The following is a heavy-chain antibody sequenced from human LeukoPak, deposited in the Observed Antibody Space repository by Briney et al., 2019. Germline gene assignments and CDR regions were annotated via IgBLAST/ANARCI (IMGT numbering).Heavy chain of an antibody. CDR3: AKQLGYCSDGSCYFPY. CDR1: GFTFSSYA. J-gene: IGHJ4*02. V-gene: IGHV3-23*01. Sequence: PGGSLRLSCAASGFTFSSYAMSWVRQAPGKGLEWASAISNNGGYTYYVDSVQGRFTISRDNSKSTLCLQMNSLRAEDTAVYYCAKQLGYCSDGSCYFPYWGQGTLVTVSS. D-gene: IGHD2-15*01. CDR2: ISNNGGYT.